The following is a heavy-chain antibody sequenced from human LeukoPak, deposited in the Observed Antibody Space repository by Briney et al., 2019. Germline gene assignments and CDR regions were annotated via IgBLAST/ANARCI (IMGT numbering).Heavy chain of an antibody. CDR3: ASFPNAAAGPDYYYYGMYV. V-gene: IGHV1-18*01. D-gene: IGHD6-13*01. Sequence: ASVKVSCKASGYTFTSYGISWVRQAPGQGLEWMGWISAYNGNTNYAQKLQGRVTMTTDTSTSTAYMELRSLRSDDTAVYYCASFPNAAAGPDYYYYGMYVWGQGTTVTVSS. J-gene: IGHJ6*02. CDR1: GYTFTSYG. CDR2: ISAYNGNT.